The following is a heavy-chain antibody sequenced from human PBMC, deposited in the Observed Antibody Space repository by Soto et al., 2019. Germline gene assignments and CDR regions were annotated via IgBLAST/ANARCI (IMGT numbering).Heavy chain of an antibody. Sequence: EVQLVESGGGLVKPGGSLRLSCAASGFTFSNAWMNWVRQAPGKGLEWVGRIKSKTDGGTTDYAAPVKGRFTISRDDSKDTLYLQMNSLKTEDTAVYYCATSHYDSSGYYFWYFDYWCQGTLVTVSS. CDR1: GFTFSNAW. V-gene: IGHV3-15*07. J-gene: IGHJ4*02. CDR2: IKSKTDGGTT. CDR3: ATSHYDSSGYYFWYFDY. D-gene: IGHD3-22*01.